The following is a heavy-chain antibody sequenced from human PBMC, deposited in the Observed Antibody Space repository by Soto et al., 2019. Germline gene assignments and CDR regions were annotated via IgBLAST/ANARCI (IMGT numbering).Heavy chain of an antibody. V-gene: IGHV1-8*01. CDR3: AVYCSGGSCYSRGMDV. Sequence: QVQLVQSGAEVKKPGASVKVSCKASGYTFTSYDINWVRQATGQGLEWMGWMNPNSGNTGYAQKFQGRVTMTRNTSISTAYMELSRLRSEDTAVYYCAVYCSGGSCYSRGMDVWGQGTTVTVSS. CDR2: MNPNSGNT. CDR1: GYTFTSYD. J-gene: IGHJ6*02. D-gene: IGHD2-15*01.